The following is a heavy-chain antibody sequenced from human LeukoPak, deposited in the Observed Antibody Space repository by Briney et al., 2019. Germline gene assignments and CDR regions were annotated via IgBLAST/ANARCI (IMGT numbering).Heavy chain of an antibody. J-gene: IGHJ5*02. Sequence: SETLSLTCTVSGGSISSGGYYWSWIRQHPGKGLEWIGYIYYSGSTYYNPSLKSRVTISVDTSKNQFSLKLSSVTAADTVVYYCPRVHYDFWSGSPRWFDPWGQGTLVTVSS. CDR2: IYYSGST. CDR3: PRVHYDFWSGSPRWFDP. D-gene: IGHD3-3*01. V-gene: IGHV4-31*03. CDR1: GGSISSGGYY.